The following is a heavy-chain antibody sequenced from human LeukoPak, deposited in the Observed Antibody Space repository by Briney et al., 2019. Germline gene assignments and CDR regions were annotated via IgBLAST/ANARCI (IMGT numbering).Heavy chain of an antibody. CDR2: ISAYNGNT. CDR1: GYTFTSYG. V-gene: IGHV1-18*01. CDR3: ARVLGRSYGDYPNWFDP. Sequence: ASVKVSCKASGYTFTSYGISRVRQAPGQGLEWMGWISAYNGNTNYAQKLQGRVTMTTDTSTSTAYMELRSLRSDDTAVYYCARVLGRSYGDYPNWFDPWGQGTLVTVSS. J-gene: IGHJ5*02. D-gene: IGHD4-17*01.